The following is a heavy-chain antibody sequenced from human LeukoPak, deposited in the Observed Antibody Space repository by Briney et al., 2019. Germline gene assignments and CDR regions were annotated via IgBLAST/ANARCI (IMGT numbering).Heavy chain of an antibody. CDR1: GGSFSGYY. CDR2: INHSGST. D-gene: IGHD2-15*01. Sequence: SETLSLACAVYGGSFSGYYWSWIRQPPGKGLEWIGEINHSGSTNYNPSLKSRVTISVDTSKNQFSLKLSSVTAADTAVYYCARRLIGYCSGGSCYSGYFQHWGQGTLVTVSS. J-gene: IGHJ1*01. V-gene: IGHV4-34*01. CDR3: ARRLIGYCSGGSCYSGYFQH.